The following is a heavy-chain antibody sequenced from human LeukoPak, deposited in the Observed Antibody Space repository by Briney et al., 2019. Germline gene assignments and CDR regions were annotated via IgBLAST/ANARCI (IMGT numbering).Heavy chain of an antibody. Sequence: PGRSLRLSCAASGVTFSSYAMYWVRQAPGKGLDWVAVISYDGSNKYYADSVKGRFTISGDNSKNTLYLQMNSLRAEDTAMYFCATGYSAWSFGYWGQGTLVTVSS. J-gene: IGHJ4*02. D-gene: IGHD6-19*01. CDR2: ISYDGSNK. V-gene: IGHV3-30-3*01. CDR1: GVTFSSYA. CDR3: ATGYSAWSFGY.